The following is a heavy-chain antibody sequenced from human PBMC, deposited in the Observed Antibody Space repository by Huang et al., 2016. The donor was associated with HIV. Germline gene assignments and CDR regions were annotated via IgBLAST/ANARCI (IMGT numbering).Heavy chain of an antibody. CDR3: ATKADAMDV. J-gene: IGHJ6*02. CDR1: TVTFSAYW. CDR2: IRKDGSEK. D-gene: IGHD2-8*01. Sequence: LVESGGGLVRPGGSLRLSCAGSTVTFSAYWMTWVRQSQGQGLEWVASIRKDGSEKHYVDSVEGRFNISRDNGKKLLFLEMRSLGVDDTAVYFCATKADAMDVWGQGTTVIVSS. V-gene: IGHV3-7*01.